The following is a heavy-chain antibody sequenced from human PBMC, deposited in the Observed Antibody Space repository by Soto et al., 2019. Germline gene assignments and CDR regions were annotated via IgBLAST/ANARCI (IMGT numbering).Heavy chain of an antibody. CDR1: GGTFSSYA. V-gene: IGHV1-69*13. D-gene: IGHD3-22*01. CDR2: IISIFGTA. CDR3: ARDRSRYYEPSSYFDY. J-gene: IGHJ4*02. Sequence: ASVKVSCKASGGTFSSYAISWVRQAPGQGLEWMGGIISIFGTANYAQKFQGRVTITADESTSTAYMELSSLRSEDTAVYYCARDRSRYYEPSSYFDYWGQGTLVTVSS.